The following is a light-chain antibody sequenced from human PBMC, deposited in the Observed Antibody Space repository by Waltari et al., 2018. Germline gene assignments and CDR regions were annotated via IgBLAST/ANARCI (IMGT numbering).Light chain of an antibody. CDR1: QSISNW. CDR2: KAS. CDR3: QQYNSYSLLT. Sequence: DIQMTQSPSTLSASVGDRVTITCRASQSISNWLAWYQQKPGKAPKPLIYKASTLESGVPSSFSGSGSGTEFTLTISSLQPDDFATYYCQQYNSYSLLTFGGGTKVEIK. V-gene: IGKV1-5*03. J-gene: IGKJ4*01.